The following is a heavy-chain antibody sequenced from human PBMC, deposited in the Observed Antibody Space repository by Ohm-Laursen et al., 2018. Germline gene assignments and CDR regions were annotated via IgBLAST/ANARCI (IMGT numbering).Heavy chain of an antibody. V-gene: IGHV3-23*01. CDR3: AVPTLPLAQN. D-gene: IGHD6-13*01. CDR1: GFTFSTYA. J-gene: IGHJ4*02. CDR2: ISESASST. Sequence: GSLRLSCSASGFTFSTYAMSWVRQAPGKGLEWVSAISESASSTYYAQSVKGRFTISRDNSKNTLYLQMNSLRAEDTAVYYCAVPTLPLAQNWGQGTLVTVSS.